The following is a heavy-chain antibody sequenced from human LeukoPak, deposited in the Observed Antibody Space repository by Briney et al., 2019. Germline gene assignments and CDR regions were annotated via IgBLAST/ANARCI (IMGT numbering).Heavy chain of an antibody. CDR3: AKDRSPTYYYGSGSSPRNWFDP. J-gene: IGHJ5*02. V-gene: IGHV3-23*01. Sequence: GGSLILSCGASGFSFGSFAMSWVLQAPGKGLEWVLGIIGSGGTTFYAASVKGRFTISRDNSKNTLYLQMNSLRAEDTAVDYCAKDRSPTYYYGSGSSPRNWFDPWGQGTLVTVSS. CDR2: IIGSGGTT. D-gene: IGHD3-10*01. CDR1: GFSFGSFA.